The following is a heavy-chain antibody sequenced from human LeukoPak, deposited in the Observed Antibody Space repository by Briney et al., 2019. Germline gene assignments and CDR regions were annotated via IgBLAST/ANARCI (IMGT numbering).Heavy chain of an antibody. CDR3: AKGGAVTGTMYFQY. D-gene: IGHD6-19*01. V-gene: IGHV3-23*01. Sequence: GGSLRLSCAASGFTFATYTMSWVRQAPGKGLEWVSAIRSSSDSTYYADSAKGRFTISRDNSKNTLYLQMNSLRAEDTAIYYCAKGGAVTGTMYFQYWGQGTLVTVSS. J-gene: IGHJ1*01. CDR1: GFTFATYT. CDR2: IRSSSDST.